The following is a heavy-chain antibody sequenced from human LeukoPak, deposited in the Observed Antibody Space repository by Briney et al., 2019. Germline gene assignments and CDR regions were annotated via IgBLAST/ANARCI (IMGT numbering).Heavy chain of an antibody. Sequence: GGSLRLSCAASGFNFSTYWMTWVRQVPGKGLEWVANIKEDGSEIYYVDAVKGRFSISRDNAKTCLYLQMNSLSVADTAVYYCVTDQTGRHPYFFDYWGQGTLVTVSS. V-gene: IGHV3-7*01. CDR3: VTDQTGRHPYFFDY. CDR2: IKEDGSEI. CDR1: GFNFSTYW. D-gene: IGHD3-10*01. J-gene: IGHJ4*02.